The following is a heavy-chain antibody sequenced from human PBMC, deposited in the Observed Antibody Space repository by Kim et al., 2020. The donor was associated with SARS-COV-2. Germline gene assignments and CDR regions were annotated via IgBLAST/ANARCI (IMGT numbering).Heavy chain of an antibody. CDR2: IGGSGGIT. CDR3: AKDGLIVVVPAATDY. J-gene: IGHJ4*02. CDR1: GFTFSSYA. V-gene: IGHV3-23*01. Sequence: GGSLRLSCAASGFTFSSYAMSWVRQAPGKGLEWVSAIGGSGGITYYADSVKGRFTISRDNSKNTLYLQMNSLRAEDTAVYYCAKDGLIVVVPAATDYWVQGTLVTVSS. D-gene: IGHD2-2*01.